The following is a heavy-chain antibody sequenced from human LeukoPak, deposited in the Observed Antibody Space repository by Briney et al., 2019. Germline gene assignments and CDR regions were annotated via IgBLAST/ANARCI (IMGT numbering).Heavy chain of an antibody. D-gene: IGHD6-19*01. CDR2: ISAYNGDT. CDR3: ARDPSNSSGWGAFFDY. J-gene: IGHJ4*02. Sequence: ASVKVSCTASGYTFTSYGISWVRQAPGQGLEWMGWISAYNGDTNYAQKLQGRVTMTTDTSTSTAYMELRSLRSDDTAVYYCARDPSNSSGWGAFFDYWGQGTLVTVSS. V-gene: IGHV1-18*01. CDR1: GYTFTSYG.